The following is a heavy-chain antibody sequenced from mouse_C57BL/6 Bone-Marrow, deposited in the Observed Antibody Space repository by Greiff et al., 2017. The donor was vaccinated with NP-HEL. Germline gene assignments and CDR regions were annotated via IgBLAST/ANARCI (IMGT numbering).Heavy chain of an antibody. D-gene: IGHD1-1*01. CDR2: IDPSDSDT. CDR1: GYTFTSYW. J-gene: IGHJ3*01. V-gene: IGHV1-69*01. CDR3: AREGYYYGISAWFAY. Sequence: VQLQQPGAELVMPGASVKLSCKASGYTFTSYWMHWVKQRPGQGLEWIGEIDPSDSDTNYNQKFKGKSTLTVDKSSSTAYMQLTSLTSEDSAVYYCAREGYYYGISAWFAYWGQGTLVTVSA.